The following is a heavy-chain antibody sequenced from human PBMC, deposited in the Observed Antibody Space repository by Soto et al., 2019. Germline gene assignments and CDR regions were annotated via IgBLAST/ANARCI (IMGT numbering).Heavy chain of an antibody. CDR3: VRYAVIVVVSALHYFDY. J-gene: IGHJ4*02. D-gene: IGHD2-2*01. CDR1: GYTFDSYG. CDR2: ISAYNGNT. Sequence: QVQLVQSGADVKNPGASVKVSCKASGYTFDSYGISWVRQAPGQGLEWMGWISAYNGNTDYAQKFQGRVTMTRDTSTSTVYMELRSLGSDDTAVYYCVRYAVIVVVSALHYFDYWGQGTLVTVSS. V-gene: IGHV1-18*01.